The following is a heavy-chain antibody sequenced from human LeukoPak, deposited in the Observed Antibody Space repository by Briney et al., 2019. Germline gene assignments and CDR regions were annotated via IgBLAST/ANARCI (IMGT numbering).Heavy chain of an antibody. D-gene: IGHD4-17*01. V-gene: IGHV1-18*04. J-gene: IGHJ3*02. CDR2: ISAYNGNT. Sequence: ASVKVSCKASGYTFTGYYMHWVRQAPGQGLEWMGWISAYNGNTNYAQKLQGRVTMTTDTSTSTAYMELRSLRSDDTAVYYCARVLEKGNDYGDYCAFDIWGQGTMVTVSS. CDR3: ARVLEKGNDYGDYCAFDI. CDR1: GYTFTGYY.